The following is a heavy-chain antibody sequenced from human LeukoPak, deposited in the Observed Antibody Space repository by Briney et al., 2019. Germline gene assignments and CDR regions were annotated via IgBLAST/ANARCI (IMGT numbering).Heavy chain of an antibody. CDR1: GFTFSSYS. CDR3: ARERGSFVDY. J-gene: IGHJ4*02. D-gene: IGHD1-26*01. Sequence: PGGSPRLSCAASGFTFSSYSMNWVRQAPGKGLEWVSYISSSNITIYYADSVKGRFTISRDNAKNSLYLQMNSLRAEDTAVYYCARERGSFVDYWGQGTLVTVSS. CDR2: ISSSNITI. V-gene: IGHV3-48*04.